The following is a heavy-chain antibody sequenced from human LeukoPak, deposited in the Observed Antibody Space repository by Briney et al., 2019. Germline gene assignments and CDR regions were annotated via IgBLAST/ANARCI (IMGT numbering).Heavy chain of an antibody. Sequence: SETLSLTCNVSGGSISSGDYYWSWIRQPPGKGLEWIGYIYYSGSTYYNPSLKSRVTISVDTSKNQFSLKLSSVTAADTAVYYCARASSSWYGGEFDYWGQGTLVTVSS. V-gene: IGHV4-30-4*01. CDR2: IYYSGST. D-gene: IGHD6-13*01. CDR3: ARASSSWYGGEFDY. J-gene: IGHJ4*02. CDR1: GGSISSGDYY.